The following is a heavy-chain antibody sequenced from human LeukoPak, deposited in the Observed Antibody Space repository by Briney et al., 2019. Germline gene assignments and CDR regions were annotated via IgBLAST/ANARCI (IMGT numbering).Heavy chain of an antibody. D-gene: IGHD6-13*01. V-gene: IGHV4-4*07. CDR3: ARRISSSWALDY. CDR2: IYTSGST. Sequence: SETLSLTCTVSGGSISSYYWSWIRQPAGKGLEWIGRIYTSGSTNYNPSLKSRVTMSVDASKNQFSLKLSSVTAADTAVYYCARRISSSWALDYWGQGTLVTVSS. CDR1: GGSISSYY. J-gene: IGHJ4*02.